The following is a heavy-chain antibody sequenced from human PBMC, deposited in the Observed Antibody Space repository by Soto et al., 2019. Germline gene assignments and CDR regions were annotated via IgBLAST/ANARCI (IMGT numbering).Heavy chain of an antibody. D-gene: IGHD2-2*02. CDR3: ARVGDCSSTSCYTYWFDP. Sequence: ASVKVSCKVSGYTFTSYGISWARQAPAQWLEWMEWISAYNGKTNYAQKLQGRVTMTTNTSPSTAYMELRSLRSDDTAVYYCARVGDCSSTSCYTYWFDPWGQGTLVTVSS. CDR1: GYTFTSYG. CDR2: ISAYNGKT. V-gene: IGHV1-18*04. J-gene: IGHJ5*02.